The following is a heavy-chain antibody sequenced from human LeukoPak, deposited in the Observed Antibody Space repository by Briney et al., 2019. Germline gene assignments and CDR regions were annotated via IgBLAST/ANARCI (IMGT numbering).Heavy chain of an antibody. V-gene: IGHV1-24*01. CDR1: GYTLTELS. CDR2: FDPEDGET. Sequence: ASVKVSCKVSGYTLTELSMHWVRQAPGKGLEWMGGFDPEDGETIYAQKFQGRVTMTEDPSTDTAYMELSSLRSEDTAVYYCATGLQLERRNTAFDYWGQGTLVTVSS. D-gene: IGHD1-1*01. CDR3: ATGLQLERRNTAFDY. J-gene: IGHJ4*02.